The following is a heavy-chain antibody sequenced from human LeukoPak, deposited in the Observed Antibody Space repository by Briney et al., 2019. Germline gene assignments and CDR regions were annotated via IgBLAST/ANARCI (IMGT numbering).Heavy chain of an antibody. CDR1: GFTFSNYG. Sequence: GGSLRLSCAASGFTFSNYGMHWVRQAPGKGLDWVAVIWYDGSYKYYADSVKGRSTISRDNSKNTLYLQMNSLRAEDTAVYYCAKVVQYTASTGTGLDYWGQGTLVTVSS. CDR3: AKVVQYTASTGTGLDY. CDR2: IWYDGSYK. V-gene: IGHV3-33*06. D-gene: IGHD6-13*01. J-gene: IGHJ4*02.